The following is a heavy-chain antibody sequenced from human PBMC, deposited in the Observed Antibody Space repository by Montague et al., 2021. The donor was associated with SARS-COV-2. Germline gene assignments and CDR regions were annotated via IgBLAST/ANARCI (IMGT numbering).Heavy chain of an antibody. D-gene: IGHD4-23*01. CDR3: ARWDPQTLTLIGLRGKSASDY. CDR2: INHSGTT. CDR1: GGSFSGYY. V-gene: IGHV4-34*01. J-gene: IGHJ4*02. Sequence: SEILSLTCAVYGGSFSGYYWTWIRQSPGKGLEWIAEINHSGTTNYNFNPSLRSRVIIAVDTSKSQFSLKLSSVTAADTGVYYCARWDPQTLTLIGLRGKSASDYWGQGTLVTVSS.